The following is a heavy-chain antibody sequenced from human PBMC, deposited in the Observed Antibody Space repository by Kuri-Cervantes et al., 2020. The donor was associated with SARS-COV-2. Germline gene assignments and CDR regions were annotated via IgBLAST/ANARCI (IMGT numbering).Heavy chain of an antibody. CDR1: GSTFSNNA. Sequence: GGSLRLSCTASGSTFSNNAMSWVRQAPGKGLEWVGFIRSKAYGGTTEYAASVKGRFTISRDDSKSIAYLQMNSLKTEDTAVYYCTRDDFWSGYYSYWGQGTLVTVSS. D-gene: IGHD3-3*01. CDR2: IRSKAYGGTT. J-gene: IGHJ4*02. CDR3: TRDDFWSGYYSY. V-gene: IGHV3-49*04.